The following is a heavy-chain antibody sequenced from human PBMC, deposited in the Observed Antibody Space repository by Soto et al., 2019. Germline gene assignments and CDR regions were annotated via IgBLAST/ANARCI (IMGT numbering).Heavy chain of an antibody. V-gene: IGHV3-30-3*01. J-gene: IGHJ4*02. CDR1: GFTFSSYA. CDR2: ISYDGSNK. Sequence: QVQLVESGGGVVQPGRSLRLSCAASGFTFSSYAMHWVRQAPGKGLEWVAVISYDGSNKYYADSVKGRFTISRDNSKNTLYLQMNSPRAEDTAVYYCARVAVEMATIPAFDYWGQGTLVTVSS. CDR3: ARVAVEMATIPAFDY. D-gene: IGHD5-12*01.